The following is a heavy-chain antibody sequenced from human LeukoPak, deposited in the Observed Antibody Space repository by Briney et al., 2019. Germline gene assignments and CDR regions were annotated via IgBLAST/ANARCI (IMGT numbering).Heavy chain of an antibody. Sequence: GGSLRLSCEASGFSFSDHWMSWVRQAPGKGLEWVANIKQDGSDRPYVNSVKGRFIISRDNRENLLYLQMNSLRGEDTAVYYCARDCSGGSCFQDWGQGALVTVSS. D-gene: IGHD2-15*01. CDR1: GFSFSDHW. CDR2: IKQDGSDR. CDR3: ARDCSGGSCFQD. V-gene: IGHV3-7*01. J-gene: IGHJ4*02.